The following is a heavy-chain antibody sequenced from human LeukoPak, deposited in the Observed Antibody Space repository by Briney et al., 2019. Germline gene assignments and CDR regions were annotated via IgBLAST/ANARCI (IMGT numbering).Heavy chain of an antibody. CDR2: ISSSSSYI. CDR3: ASGDQDCSSTSCRRGYDVEFDYYYGMDV. Sequence: PGGSLRLSCAASGFTFSSYSMNWVRQAPGKGLEWVSSISSSSSYIYYADSVKGRFTISRDNAKNSLYLQMNSLRAEDTAVYYCASGDQDCSSTSCRRGYDVEFDYYYGMDVWGQGTTVTVSS. V-gene: IGHV3-21*01. D-gene: IGHD2-2*01. CDR1: GFTFSSYS. J-gene: IGHJ6*02.